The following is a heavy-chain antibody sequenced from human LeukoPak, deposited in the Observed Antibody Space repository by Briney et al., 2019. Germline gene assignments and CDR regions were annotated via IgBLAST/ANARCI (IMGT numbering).Heavy chain of an antibody. V-gene: IGHV3-30*04. J-gene: IGHJ4*02. CDR3: ARGTSMYRDGYNKLDY. Sequence: PGGSLRLSCAASGFTFSSYAMHWVRQAPGKGLEWVAVISYDGSNKYYADSVKGRFTISRDNSKNTLYLQMNSLRAEDTAVYYCARGTSMYRDGYNKLDYWGQGTLVTVSS. CDR2: ISYDGSNK. D-gene: IGHD5-24*01. CDR1: GFTFSSYA.